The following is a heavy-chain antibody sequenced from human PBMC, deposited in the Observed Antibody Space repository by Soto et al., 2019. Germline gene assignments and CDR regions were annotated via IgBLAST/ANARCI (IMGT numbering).Heavy chain of an antibody. J-gene: IGHJ4*02. CDR3: ARDREGIAVATSFDY. D-gene: IGHD6-19*01. CDR2: IIPIFGTA. CDR1: GGTFSSYA. V-gene: IGHV1-69*01. Sequence: QVQLVQSGAEVKKPGSSVKVSCKASGGTFSSYAISWVRQAPGQGLEWMGGIIPIFGTANYAQKFQGRVTITADESTSTAYMELSGLRSEDTAVYYCARDREGIAVATSFDYWGQGTLVTVSS.